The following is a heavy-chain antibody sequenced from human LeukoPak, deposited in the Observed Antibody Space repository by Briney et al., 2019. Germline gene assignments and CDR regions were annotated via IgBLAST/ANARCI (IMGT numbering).Heavy chain of an antibody. Sequence: SGTLSLTCAVSGGSISSNNWWSWVREPPGTGLEWIGEIYHSGSANYNPSLRSRVTISVDKSKNQFSLKLSSVTAADTAVYYCARWGYYYDGSGLDYWGQGTLVTVSS. J-gene: IGHJ4*02. CDR3: ARWGYYYDGSGLDY. CDR2: IYHSGSA. V-gene: IGHV4-4*02. D-gene: IGHD3-22*01. CDR1: GGSISSNNW.